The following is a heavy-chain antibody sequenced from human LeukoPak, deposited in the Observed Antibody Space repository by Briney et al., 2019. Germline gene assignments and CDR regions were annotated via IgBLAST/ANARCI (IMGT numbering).Heavy chain of an antibody. CDR2: IYYSGST. Sequence: SETLSLTCTVSGVSISSSNSYWGWIRQPPGKGLEWIGSIYYSGSTYYNPSLKSRVTISVDTSKNQFSLKLSSVTAADTAVYYCASAIHYDFWSGYQNWFDPWGQGTLVTVSS. D-gene: IGHD3-3*01. V-gene: IGHV4-39*07. J-gene: IGHJ5*02. CDR1: GVSISSSNSY. CDR3: ASAIHYDFWSGYQNWFDP.